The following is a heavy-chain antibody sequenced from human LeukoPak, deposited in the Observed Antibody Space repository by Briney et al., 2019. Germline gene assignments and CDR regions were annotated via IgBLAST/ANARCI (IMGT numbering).Heavy chain of an antibody. D-gene: IGHD6-6*01. CDR1: GGSISSSYYY. J-gene: IGHJ4*02. V-gene: IGHV4-39*07. CDR3: ARKLYRSSIDY. CDR2: IYYSGST. Sequence: SETLSLTCTVSGGSISSSYYYWGWIRQPPGKGLEWIGSIYYSGSTYYNPSLKSRVTISVDTSKNQFSLKLSSVTAADTAVYYCARKLYRSSIDYWGQGTLVTVSS.